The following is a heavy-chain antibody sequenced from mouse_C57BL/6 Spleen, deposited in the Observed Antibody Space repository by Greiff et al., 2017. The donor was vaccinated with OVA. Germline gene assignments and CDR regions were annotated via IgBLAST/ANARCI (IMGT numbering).Heavy chain of an antibody. D-gene: IGHD1-1*01. CDR1: GYTFTSYW. J-gene: IGHJ1*03. Sequence: VQLQQPGAELVKPGASVKLSCKASGYTFTSYWMHWVKQRPGQGLEWIGMIHPNSGSTNYNEKFKSKATLTVDKSSSTAYMQLSSLTSEDSAVYYCASPPTVVARGYFDVWGTGTTVTVSS. V-gene: IGHV1-64*01. CDR2: IHPNSGST. CDR3: ASPPTVVARGYFDV.